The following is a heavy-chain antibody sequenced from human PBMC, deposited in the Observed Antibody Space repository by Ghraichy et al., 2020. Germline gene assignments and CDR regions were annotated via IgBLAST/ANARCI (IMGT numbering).Heavy chain of an antibody. CDR1: GGTVDLYY. Sequence: SETLSLTCTISGGTVDLYYWSWIRQPPGKGLEWLGYISRTEGVTYSPSLKSRLSMSVDTSKNQISLQLTSVTAADSATYFCARADSGWAKIDFWGQGIQVSVSS. CDR3: ARADSGWAKIDF. D-gene: IGHD6-19*01. J-gene: IGHJ4*02. V-gene: IGHV4-59*02. CDR2: ISRTEGV.